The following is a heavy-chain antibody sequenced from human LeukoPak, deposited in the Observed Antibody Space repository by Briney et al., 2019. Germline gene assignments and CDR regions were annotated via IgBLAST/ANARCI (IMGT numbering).Heavy chain of an antibody. V-gene: IGHV3-7*01. CDR1: GLTFSSHW. D-gene: IGHD5-18*01. CDR2: IKQDGSEK. J-gene: IGHJ4*02. CDR3: ARDKLQLYFDY. Sequence: GGSLRLSCAASGLTFSSHWMSWVRQASGKGLEWVANIKQDGSEKYYVDSVKGRFTISRDNAKNSLYLQMNSLRAEDTAVYYRARDKLQLYFDYWGQGTLVTVSS.